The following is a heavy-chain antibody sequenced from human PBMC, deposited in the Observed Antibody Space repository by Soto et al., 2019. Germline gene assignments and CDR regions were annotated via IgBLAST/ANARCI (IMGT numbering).Heavy chain of an antibody. CDR1: GGSISSYY. D-gene: IGHD2-21*01. CDR2: IYYSGST. J-gene: IGHJ3*02. CDR3: ASSVAIIFRAVAAFGI. Sequence: PSETLSLTCTVSGGSISSYYWSWTRQRPGKGLEWIGYIYYSGSTNYNPSLKSRVTISVDTSKNQFSLKLSSVTAADTAVYYCASSVAIIFRAVAAFGICGQWTMVT. V-gene: IGHV4-59*01.